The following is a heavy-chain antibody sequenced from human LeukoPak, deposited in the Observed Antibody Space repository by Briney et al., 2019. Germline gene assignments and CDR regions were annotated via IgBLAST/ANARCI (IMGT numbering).Heavy chain of an antibody. CDR1: GGSISSYY. D-gene: IGHD1-1*01. V-gene: IGHV4-4*07. CDR3: ARVPQIVQYYYGMDV. CDR2: IYTSGST. Sequence: SETLSLTCTVSGGSISSYYWSWIRQPAGKGLEWIGRIYTSGSTNYNPSLKSRVTMSVDTSKNQFSLKLSSVTAADTAVYYCARVPQIVQYYYGMDVWGQGTTVTVSS. J-gene: IGHJ6*02.